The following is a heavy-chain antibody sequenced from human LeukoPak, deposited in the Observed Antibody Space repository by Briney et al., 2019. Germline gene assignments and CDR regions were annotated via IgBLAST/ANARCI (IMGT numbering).Heavy chain of an antibody. V-gene: IGHV4-61*02. CDR2: IYSSGST. D-gene: IGHD3-22*01. J-gene: IGHJ3*02. CDR1: GGSISSGTYY. CDR3: ARDSDYDSAAFDI. Sequence: PSETLSLTCTVSGGSISSGTYYWSWIRQPAGKGLEWIGRIYSSGSTNYNPSLKSRVAISVDTSKNQFSLKLSSVTAADTAVYYCARDSDYDSAAFDIWGQGTMVTVSS.